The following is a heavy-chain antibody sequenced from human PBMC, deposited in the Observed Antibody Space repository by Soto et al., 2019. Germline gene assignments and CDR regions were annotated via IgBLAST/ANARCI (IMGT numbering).Heavy chain of an antibody. CDR3: ARDSSSWPPHYYGMDV. V-gene: IGHV4-31*03. CDR1: GGSISSGGYY. CDR2: IYYSGST. J-gene: IGHJ6*02. Sequence: QVQLQESGPGLVKPSQTLSLTCTVSGGSISSGGYYWSWIRQHPGKGLEWIGYIYYSGSTYYNPSLKSRVTISVDTSKNQFSLKLSSVTAADTAVYYCARDSSSWPPHYYGMDVWGQGTTVTVSS. D-gene: IGHD6-13*01.